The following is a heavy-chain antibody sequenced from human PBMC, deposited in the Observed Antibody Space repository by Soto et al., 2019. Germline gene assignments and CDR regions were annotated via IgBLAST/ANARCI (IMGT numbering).Heavy chain of an antibody. CDR2: ISGSGGST. CDR3: AKDLGDLINDAFDI. D-gene: IGHD3-16*01. J-gene: IGHJ3*02. Sequence: PGRSLRLSCAASGFTFSSYAMSWVRQAPGEGLEWVAAISGSGGSTYYADSVKGRFTISRENSKNTLYLQMNSLRAEDTAVYYCAKDLGDLINDAFDIWGQGTMVTVSS. V-gene: IGHV3-23*01. CDR1: GFTFSSYA.